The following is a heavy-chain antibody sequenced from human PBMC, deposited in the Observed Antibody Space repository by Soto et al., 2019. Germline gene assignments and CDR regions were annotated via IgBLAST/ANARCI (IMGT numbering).Heavy chain of an antibody. D-gene: IGHD2-15*01. CDR3: ARQENVVALASFAIDY. Sequence: QVQLQESGPGLVKPSETLSLTCTVSGISISSNRYYWGWIRQAPGKGLEWIGTIYYTGSTYYNSSLKSRVTIAADTSKNQFSLKLSSVTAADTAVYYCARQENVVALASFAIDYWGQGTLVTVSS. CDR1: GISISSNRYY. CDR2: IYYTGST. J-gene: IGHJ4*02. V-gene: IGHV4-39*01.